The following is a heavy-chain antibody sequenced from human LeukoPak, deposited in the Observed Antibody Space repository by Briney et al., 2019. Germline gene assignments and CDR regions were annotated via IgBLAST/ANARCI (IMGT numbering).Heavy chain of an antibody. J-gene: IGHJ5*02. CDR2: IYYSGST. CDR1: GGSISSYY. Sequence: SETLSLTCTVSGGSISSYYWSWIRQPPGKGLGWIGYIYYSGSTNYNPSLKSRVTISVDTSKNQFSLKLSSVTAADTAVYYCARDRPGIAAAGTGYNWFDPWGQGTLVTVSS. D-gene: IGHD6-13*01. V-gene: IGHV4-59*01. CDR3: ARDRPGIAAAGTGYNWFDP.